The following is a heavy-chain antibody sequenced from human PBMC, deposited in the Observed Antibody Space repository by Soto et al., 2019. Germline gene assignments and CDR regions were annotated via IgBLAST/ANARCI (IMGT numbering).Heavy chain of an antibody. CDR2: ISVGGGAS. CDR1: AFTFRTYA. D-gene: IGHD2-8*01. CDR3: SKDPNGDHVGAFDS. J-gene: IGHJ3*02. V-gene: IGHV3-23*01. Sequence: EVQLLESGGGLVQPGGSLRISCAASAFTFRTYAMTWVCQAPGKGLEWVSSISVGGGASYHTDSVQGRFTISRDSSKNTIYLQMNSLRPEDTAIYYCSKDPNGDHVGAFDSWGQGTMVTVSS.